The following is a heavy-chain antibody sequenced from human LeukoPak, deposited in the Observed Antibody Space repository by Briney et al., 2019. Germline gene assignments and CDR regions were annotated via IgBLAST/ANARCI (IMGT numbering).Heavy chain of an antibody. CDR2: ISGSGGST. CDR1: GFTFSSYA. Sequence: PGGSLRLSCAASGFTFSSYAMSWVRQAPGKGLEWVSAISGSGGSTYYADSVKGRFTISRDNSKNSLYLQMNSLRAEDTAVYYCAKGLDGSYYTFFDYWGQGTLVTVSS. J-gene: IGHJ4*02. V-gene: IGHV3-23*01. D-gene: IGHD1-26*01. CDR3: AKGLDGSYYTFFDY.